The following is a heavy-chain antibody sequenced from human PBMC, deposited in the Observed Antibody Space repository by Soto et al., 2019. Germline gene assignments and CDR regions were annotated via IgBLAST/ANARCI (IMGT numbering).Heavy chain of an antibody. CDR2: INPNSGGT. V-gene: IGHV1-2*02. J-gene: IGHJ6*02. CDR3: ARKLAIVVVTAPSGIDV. CDR1: GYTFTGYY. Sequence: GASVKVSCKASGYTFTGYYMHWVRQAPGQGLEGRGWINPNSGGTNYAQKFQGRVTMTRDTSISTAYMELSRLRSDDTAVYYCARKLAIVVVTAPSGIDVWGQGTTVTVSS. D-gene: IGHD2-21*02.